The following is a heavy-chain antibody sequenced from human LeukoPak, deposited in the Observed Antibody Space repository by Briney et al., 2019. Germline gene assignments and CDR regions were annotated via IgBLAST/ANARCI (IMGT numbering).Heavy chain of an antibody. J-gene: IGHJ4*02. CDR2: ISGSGGST. CDR3: ATDDLTNRYYYGP. D-gene: IGHD3-10*01. V-gene: IGHV3-23*01. CDR1: GFTFSSYA. Sequence: GGSLRLSCAASGFTFSSYAMSWVRQAPGKGLERLPAISGSGGSTYYADSVKGRFTISRDNSKHTLYLQMNSLRAEDTAVYYCATDDLTNRYYYGPWGQGTLVTVRS.